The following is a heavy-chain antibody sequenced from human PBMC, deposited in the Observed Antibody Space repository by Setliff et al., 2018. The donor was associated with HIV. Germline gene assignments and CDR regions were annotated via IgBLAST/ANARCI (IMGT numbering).Heavy chain of an antibody. V-gene: IGHV3-23*01. CDR1: GFTFSSYA. J-gene: IGHJ4*02. Sequence: PGGSLRLSCAASGFTFSSYAMSWVRQAPGKGLEWVSAISGSGGSTYYADSVKGRLTISRDNSKNTLYLQMNSLRAEDTAVYYCAKDPRAAVATICDYWGQGTLVTVSS. CDR3: AKDPRAAVATICDY. CDR2: ISGSGGST. D-gene: IGHD5-12*01.